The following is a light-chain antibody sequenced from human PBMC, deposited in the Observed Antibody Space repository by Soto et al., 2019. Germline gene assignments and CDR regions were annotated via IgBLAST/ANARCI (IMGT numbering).Light chain of an antibody. CDR2: GAS. CDR1: QTVSSSY. J-gene: IGKJ1*01. CDR3: QPYGSSPRT. V-gene: IGKV3-20*01. Sequence: EIGLTQSPGTLSMYTGERATLSCRASQTVSSSYLAWYQQKLGQAPRLLIYGASNRATGIPDRFSGSGSGTDFTLTISRLEPAEVAVYYTQPYGSSPRTFGQGTRVHIK.